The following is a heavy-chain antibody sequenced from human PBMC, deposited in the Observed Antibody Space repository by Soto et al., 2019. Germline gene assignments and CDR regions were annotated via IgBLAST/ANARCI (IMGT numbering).Heavy chain of an antibody. D-gene: IGHD3-22*01. CDR1: GFTFSRYG. V-gene: IGHV3-33*01. Sequence: SLRLSCAASGFTFSRYGMHWVRQAPGKGLEWVAVIWNDGSNKDYADSVKGRFTISRDNSKNTLYLQMNSLRAEDTAIYYCARVFRPTYDNSGYHIGYWGQGSLVTVSS. CDR2: IWNDGSNK. CDR3: ARVFRPTYDNSGYHIGY. J-gene: IGHJ4*02.